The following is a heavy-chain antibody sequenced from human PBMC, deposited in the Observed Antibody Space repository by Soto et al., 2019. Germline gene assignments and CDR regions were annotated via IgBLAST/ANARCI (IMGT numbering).Heavy chain of an antibody. CDR1: GFTFGDYA. Sequence: MRLSCTASGFTFGDYAMSWVRQAPGKGLEWVGFIRSKAYGGTTEYAASVKGRFTISRDDSKSIAYLQMNSLKTEDTAVYYCTRDLSTHMVATSDDYWGQGTVVTVSS. V-gene: IGHV3-49*04. CDR2: IRSKAYGGTT. D-gene: IGHD5-12*01. J-gene: IGHJ4*02. CDR3: TRDLSTHMVATSDDY.